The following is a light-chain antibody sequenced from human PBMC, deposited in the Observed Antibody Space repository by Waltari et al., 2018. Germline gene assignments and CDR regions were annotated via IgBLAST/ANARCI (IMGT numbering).Light chain of an antibody. J-gene: IGLJ3*02. CDR2: EVI. CDR3: SSYTSSSTWV. Sequence: QSALTQPASVSGSPGQSLTISCTGTSSDVGGYNYVSWYQQHPGKAPKLMIYEVINRPSGVSNRFSGSKSGNTASLTISGLQAEDEADYYCSSYTSSSTWVFGGGTKLTVL. V-gene: IGLV2-14*01. CDR1: SSDVGGYNY.